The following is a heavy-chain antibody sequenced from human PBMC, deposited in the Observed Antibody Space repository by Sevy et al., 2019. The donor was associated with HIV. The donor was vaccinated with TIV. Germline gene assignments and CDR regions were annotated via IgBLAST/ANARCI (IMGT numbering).Heavy chain of an antibody. CDR3: AREGVLFEGVIVSYGMDV. J-gene: IGHJ6*02. Sequence: GGSLRLSCAASGFTFSDYAMSWVRQAPGKGLEWVSGINWSGSNTGYADSVKGRFTISRDDSKTTLYLQMNSLRPEDTAVYYCAREGVLFEGVIVSYGMDVWGQGTTVTVSS. V-gene: IGHV3-20*04. CDR1: GFTFSDYA. CDR2: INWSGSNT. D-gene: IGHD3-16*01.